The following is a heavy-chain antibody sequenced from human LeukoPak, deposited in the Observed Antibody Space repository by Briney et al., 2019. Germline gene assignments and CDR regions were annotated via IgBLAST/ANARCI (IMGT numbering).Heavy chain of an antibody. Sequence: PGGSLRLSCAASGFTFSSYTMNWVRQAPGKGLEWVSSISSSSSYIYYADSVKGRFTISRDNAKNSLYLQMSSLRAEDTAVYYCARDRRTMTTCDYWGQGSLVTVSS. J-gene: IGHJ4*02. CDR1: GFTFSSYT. D-gene: IGHD4-17*01. CDR2: ISSSSSYI. V-gene: IGHV3-21*01. CDR3: ARDRRTMTTCDY.